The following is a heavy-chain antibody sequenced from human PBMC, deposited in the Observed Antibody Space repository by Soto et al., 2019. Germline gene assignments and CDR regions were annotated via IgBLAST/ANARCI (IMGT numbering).Heavy chain of an antibody. J-gene: IGHJ4*02. CDR2: ISSSSSYI. Sequence: GGSLRLSCAASGFTFSSYSMNWVRQAPGKGLEWVSSISSSSSYIYYADSVKGRFTISRDNAKNSLYLQMNSLRAEDTAVYYCARFIQYCSGGSCRYYFDYWGQGTLVTVSS. D-gene: IGHD2-15*01. V-gene: IGHV3-21*01. CDR3: ARFIQYCSGGSCRYYFDY. CDR1: GFTFSSYS.